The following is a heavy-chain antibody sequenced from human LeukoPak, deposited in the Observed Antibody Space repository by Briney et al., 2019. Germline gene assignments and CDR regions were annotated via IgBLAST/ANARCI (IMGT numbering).Heavy chain of an antibody. CDR2: IIPIFGTA. V-gene: IGHV1-69*13. J-gene: IGHJ6*03. D-gene: IGHD2-2*01. Sequence: SVKVSCKASGGTFSSYAVSRVRQAPGQGLEWMGGIIPIFGTANYAQKFQGRVTITADESTSTAYMELRSLRSDDTAVYYCAREGDCSSTSCYYYYYYMDVWGKGTTVTVSS. CDR1: GGTFSSYA. CDR3: AREGDCSSTSCYYYYYYMDV.